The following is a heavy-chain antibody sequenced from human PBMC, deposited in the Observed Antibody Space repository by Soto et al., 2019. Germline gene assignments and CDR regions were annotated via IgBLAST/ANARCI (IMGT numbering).Heavy chain of an antibody. CDR1: GYTFTGYY. J-gene: IGHJ6*02. CDR2: INPNSGGT. V-gene: IGHV1-2*04. Sequence: ASVKVSCKASGYTFTGYYMHWVRQTPGQGLEWMGWINPNSGGTNYAQKFQGWVTMTRDTSISTAYMELSRLRSDDTAVYYCAREVRCSYGYYYGMDVWCQGTTVAVSS. CDR3: AREVRCSYGYYYGMDV. D-gene: IGHD5-18*01.